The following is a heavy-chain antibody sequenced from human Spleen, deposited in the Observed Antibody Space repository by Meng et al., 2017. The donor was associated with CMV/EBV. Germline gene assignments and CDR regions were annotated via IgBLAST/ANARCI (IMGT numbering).Heavy chain of an antibody. CDR3: AKVYEAYNPKSYFDY. Sequence: GESLKISCAASGFTFSTYAMSWVRQAPGKGLEWVSVIYGDNSSTSYADSVKGRFTISRDNSKNTLYLQMSSLSAEDTAVYYCAKVYEAYNPKSYFDYWGQGTLVTVS. J-gene: IGHJ4*02. V-gene: IGHV3-23*03. CDR2: IYGDNSST. D-gene: IGHD2-21*01. CDR1: GFTFSTYA.